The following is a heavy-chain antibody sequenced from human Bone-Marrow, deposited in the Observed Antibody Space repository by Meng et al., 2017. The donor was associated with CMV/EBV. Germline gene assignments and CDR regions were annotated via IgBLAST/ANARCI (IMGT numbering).Heavy chain of an antibody. J-gene: IGHJ6*02. Sequence: GGSLRLSCSASGFTFSSYAMHWVRQAPGKGLEWVAVISYDGSNKYYADSVKGRFTISRDNYKNTLYLQMNSLRAEDTAVYYCARVGVPAAIGYYYGMDVWGQGTTVAASS. V-gene: IGHV3-30-3*01. CDR3: ARVGVPAAIGYYYGMDV. CDR1: GFTFSSYA. CDR2: ISYDGSNK. D-gene: IGHD2-2*02.